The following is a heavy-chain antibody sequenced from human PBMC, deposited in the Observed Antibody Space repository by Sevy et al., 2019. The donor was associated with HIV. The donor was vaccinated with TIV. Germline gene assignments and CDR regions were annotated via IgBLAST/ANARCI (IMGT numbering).Heavy chain of an antibody. D-gene: IGHD1-26*01. CDR2: LNGSGGRT. CDR3: AKDTDSGSYLNDAFDI. J-gene: IGHJ3*02. CDR1: AFTFSSFA. Sequence: GGSLRLSCAASAFTFSSFAMSWVRQTPGKGLEWVSGLNGSGGRTYYPDSVKGRFTISRDNSKNTLYPQMNSLRAEDTAVYYCAKDTDSGSYLNDAFDIWGQGTMVTVSS. V-gene: IGHV3-23*01.